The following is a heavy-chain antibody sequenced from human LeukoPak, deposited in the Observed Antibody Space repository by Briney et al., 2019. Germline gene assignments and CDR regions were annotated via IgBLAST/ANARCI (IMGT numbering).Heavy chain of an antibody. V-gene: IGHV1-3*03. D-gene: IGHD3-22*01. Sequence: ASVKVSCKASGYTFSNYAIHWVRQAPGQRLEWMGWINSGNGNTKYSQEFQGRFAITRDTSAGTAYMDLSSLRSEDTAVHYCAKVYDSSAYYWAFDIWGQGTMVTVSS. CDR2: INSGNGNT. J-gene: IGHJ3*02. CDR3: AKVYDSSAYYWAFDI. CDR1: GYTFSNYA.